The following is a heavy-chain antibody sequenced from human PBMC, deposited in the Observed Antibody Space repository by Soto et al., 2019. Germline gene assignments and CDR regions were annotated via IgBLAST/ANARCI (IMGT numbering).Heavy chain of an antibody. J-gene: IGHJ5*02. V-gene: IGHV4-39*01. CDR2: MYYSGTT. CDR1: GGSISSSDFY. CDR3: AVVDSTGNWFDP. Sequence: SETLSLTCTVSGGSISSSDFYWGWLRQPPGKGLDFIGSMYYSGTTYYNPSLKNRITISVDTSKNQFPLKLISVTAADTAVYYCAVVDSTGNWFDPWGQGALVTVSS. D-gene: IGHD3-22*01.